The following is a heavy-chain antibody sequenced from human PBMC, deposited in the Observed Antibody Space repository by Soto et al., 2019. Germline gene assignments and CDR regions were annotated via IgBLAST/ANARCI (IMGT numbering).Heavy chain of an antibody. V-gene: IGHV3-23*01. J-gene: IGHJ6*02. D-gene: IGHD3-9*01. CDR1: GFTFSSYA. CDR3: AKFLSGGILTGYYKDYYCYGMDV. CDR2: ISGSGGST. Sequence: PGGSLRLSCAASGFTFSSYAMSWVRQAPGKGLEWVSAISGSGGSTYYADSVKGRFTISRDNSKNTLYLQMNSLRAEDTAVYYCAKFLSGGILTGYYKDYYCYGMDVWGQGTTVTVSS.